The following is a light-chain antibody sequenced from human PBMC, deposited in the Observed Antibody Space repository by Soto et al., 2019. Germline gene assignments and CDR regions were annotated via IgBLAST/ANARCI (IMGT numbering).Light chain of an antibody. J-gene: IGKJ1*01. CDR2: GAS. CDR3: QHYGSSPGT. CDR1: QSVSSSY. Sequence: EIVLTQSPGTLSLSPGERATLSCRASQSVSSSYLAWYQQKPGQAPRILIYGASSRATGIPDRFSGSGSGTDFTLTISRLEPEDFAVYYCQHYGSSPGTFGQGTKVEIK. V-gene: IGKV3-20*01.